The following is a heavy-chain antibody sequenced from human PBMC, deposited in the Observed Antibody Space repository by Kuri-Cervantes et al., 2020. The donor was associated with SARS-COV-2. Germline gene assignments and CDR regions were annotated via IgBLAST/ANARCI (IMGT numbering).Heavy chain of an antibody. CDR2: ISYDGSNK. J-gene: IGHJ4*02. V-gene: IGHV3-30-3*01. CDR3: AKDQDSGSYFDY. CDR1: GFTFSSYA. D-gene: IGHD1-26*01. Sequence: LSLTCAASGFTFSSYAMHWVRQAPGKGLEWVAVISYDGSNKYYADSVKGRFTISRDNSKNTLYLQMNSLRAEDTAVYYCAKDQDSGSYFDYWGQGTLVTVSS.